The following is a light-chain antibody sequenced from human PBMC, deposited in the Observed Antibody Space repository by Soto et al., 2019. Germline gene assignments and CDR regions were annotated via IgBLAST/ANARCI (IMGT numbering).Light chain of an antibody. CDR1: QDISNY. J-gene: IGKJ5*01. Sequence: DIQMTQSPSSLSASVGDRVTITCRASQDISNYLSWYQQKPGKLPKLLIYTSSTLQSGVPSRFSGSGSGTEFTLTISGLLPEDFATYHCQQLNTLPFTFGQGTRLEIK. CDR3: QQLNTLPFT. CDR2: TSS. V-gene: IGKV1-9*01.